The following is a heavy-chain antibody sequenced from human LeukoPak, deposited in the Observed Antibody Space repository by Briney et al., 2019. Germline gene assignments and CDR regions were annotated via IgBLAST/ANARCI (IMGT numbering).Heavy chain of an antibody. CDR2: IKQDGSEK. CDR3: ARATDYVDIYDAFDI. Sequence: PGGSPRLSCAASGFTLSSYWMTWVRQAPGKGLEWVANIKQDGSEKYYVDSVKGRFTISRDNANNSLYLQMNSLRAEDTAVYYCARATDYVDIYDAFDIWGQGTMVTVSS. J-gene: IGHJ3*02. CDR1: GFTLSSYW. V-gene: IGHV3-7*01. D-gene: IGHD4-17*01.